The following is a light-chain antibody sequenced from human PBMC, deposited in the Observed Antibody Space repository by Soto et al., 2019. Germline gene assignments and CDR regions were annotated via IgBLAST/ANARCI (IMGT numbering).Light chain of an antibody. Sequence: EIVLTQSPGTLSLSPGERATLSRRASQSVSSSYLAWYQQKPGQAPRLVIYGASSRATGIPDRFSGSGSGTDFTLTISRLEPEDFAVYYCQLYGSSPLYTFGQGTKLEIK. CDR2: GAS. CDR1: QSVSSSY. J-gene: IGKJ2*01. CDR3: QLYGSSPLYT. V-gene: IGKV3-20*01.